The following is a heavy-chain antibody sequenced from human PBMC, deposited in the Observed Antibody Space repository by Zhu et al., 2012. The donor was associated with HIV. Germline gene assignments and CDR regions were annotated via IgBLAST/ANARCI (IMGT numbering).Heavy chain of an antibody. Sequence: QVQLQESGPGLVKPSETLSLTCTVSGGSISRDNNYWGWIRQPPGKGLEWIVSIYYSGNTYYNPSLKSRVTISVDTSKNQFSLKLSSVTAADTAIYYCATYIYASGRTFDNWGREPWSPSRQ. D-gene: IGHD3-10*01. CDR3: ATYIYASGRTFDN. CDR2: IYYSGNT. V-gene: IGHV4-39*01. CDR1: GGSISRDNNY. J-gene: IGHJ4*02.